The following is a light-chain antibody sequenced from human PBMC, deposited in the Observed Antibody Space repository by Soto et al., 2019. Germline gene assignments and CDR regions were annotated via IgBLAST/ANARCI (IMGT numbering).Light chain of an antibody. V-gene: IGLV1-44*01. CDR1: SSNIGSNS. Sequence: QSVLTQPPSASGTPGQTVTISCSGSSSNIGSNSVNWFQHLPGAVPKLLIFSNHQRPSGVPDRFSGSKSGTSASLAISGRKPEDEEDYYCSAWDDSLVVVFGGETKRTV. CDR3: SAWDDSLVVV. J-gene: IGLJ3*02. CDR2: SNH.